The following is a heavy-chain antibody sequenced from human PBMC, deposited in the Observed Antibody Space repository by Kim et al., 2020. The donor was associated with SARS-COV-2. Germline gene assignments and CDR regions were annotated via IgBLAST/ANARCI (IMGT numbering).Heavy chain of an antibody. D-gene: IGHD6-19*01. CDR3: TRLVRGIAVAGVNWFDP. V-gene: IGHV3-73*01. Sequence: VKGRFTISRDDSKNTAYLQMNSPKTEDTAVYYCTRLVRGIAVAGVNWFDPWGQGTLVTVSS. J-gene: IGHJ5*02.